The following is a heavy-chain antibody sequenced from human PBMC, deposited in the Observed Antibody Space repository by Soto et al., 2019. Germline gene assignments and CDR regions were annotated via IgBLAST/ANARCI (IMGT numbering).Heavy chain of an antibody. J-gene: IGHJ6*02. CDR2: IYISGNT. CDR1: GDSVSSYY. CDR3: ARGVLRYYRYGMDV. V-gene: IGHV4-59*02. Sequence: QVQLQESGPGLVKPSETLSLSCTVSGDSVSSYYWSWIRQLPGRGLEWIGYIYISGNTNYNPSLKSRVTISRDTSKNPFSLNLKSVTAADTSVYYCARGVLRYYRYGMDVWGQGTTVTVSS.